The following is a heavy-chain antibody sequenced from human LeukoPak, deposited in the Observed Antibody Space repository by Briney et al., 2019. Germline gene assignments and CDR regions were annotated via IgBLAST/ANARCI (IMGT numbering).Heavy chain of an antibody. CDR3: AEDATPRNSFWDHFDS. CDR2: VGGGNDI. CDR1: GFTFSIHG. J-gene: IGHJ4*02. Sequence: PGGSLRLSCVAAGFTFSIHGMRWVSQAPGKGLGWVSSVGGGNDIHYADCVKGRFTASRDDSKSNVYLQMNSVRVEDTTFYFCAEDATPRNSFWDHFDSWGQGTLVTVSS. V-gene: IGHV3-23*01. D-gene: IGHD1-7*01.